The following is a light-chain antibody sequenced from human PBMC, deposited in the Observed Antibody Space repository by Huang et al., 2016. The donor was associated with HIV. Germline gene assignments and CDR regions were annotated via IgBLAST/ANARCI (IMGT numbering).Light chain of an antibody. Sequence: EIVLTQSPATLSLSPGERATLSCRASQSVSSYLAWYQQKPGQAPRLLIYDASNRATGIPARFSGSGSGTEFTLTISSLEPEDSAVYYCQQRSKWPLTFGGGTKVEIK. V-gene: IGKV3-11*01. J-gene: IGKJ4*01. CDR3: QQRSKWPLT. CDR1: QSVSSY. CDR2: DAS.